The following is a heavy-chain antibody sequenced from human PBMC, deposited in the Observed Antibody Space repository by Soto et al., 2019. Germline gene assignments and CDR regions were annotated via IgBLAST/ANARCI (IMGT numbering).Heavy chain of an antibody. CDR1: GGSISSGGYY. D-gene: IGHD3-16*01. J-gene: IGHJ4*02. CDR3: ARAIFGSSDY. Sequence: SETLSLTCTVSGGSISSGGYYWSWIRQHPGKGLEWIGYIYYSGPTYYNPSLKSRVTISVDTSKNQFSLKLSSVTAADTAVYYCARAIFGSSDYWGQGTLVTVSS. V-gene: IGHV4-31*03. CDR2: IYYSGPT.